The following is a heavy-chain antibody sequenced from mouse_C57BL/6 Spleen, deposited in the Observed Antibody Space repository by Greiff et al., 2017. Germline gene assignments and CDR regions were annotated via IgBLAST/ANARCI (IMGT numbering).Heavy chain of an antibody. CDR1: GYTFTDYY. CDR2: IYPGSGNT. CDR3: AREGHGSSYFDY. Sequence: VKLVESGAELVRPGASVKLSCKASGYTFTDYYINWVKQRPGQGLEWIARIYPGSGNTYYNEKFKGKATLTAEKSSSTAYMQLSSLTSEDSAVYFCAREGHGSSYFDYWGQGTTLTVSS. V-gene: IGHV1-76*01. J-gene: IGHJ2*01. D-gene: IGHD1-1*01.